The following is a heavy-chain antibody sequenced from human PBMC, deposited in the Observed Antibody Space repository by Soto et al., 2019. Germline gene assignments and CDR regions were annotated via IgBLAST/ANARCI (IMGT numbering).Heavy chain of an antibody. Sequence: GGSLRLSCAASGFTFSSYSMNWVRQAPGKGLEWVSSISSSSSYIYYADSVKGRFTVSRDNAKNSLYLQMNSLRAEDTAVYYCASSPGGLVNYYYGMDVWGQGTTVTVSS. CDR1: GFTFSSYS. V-gene: IGHV3-21*01. CDR3: ASSPGGLVNYYYGMDV. CDR2: ISSSSSYI. J-gene: IGHJ6*02. D-gene: IGHD3-16*01.